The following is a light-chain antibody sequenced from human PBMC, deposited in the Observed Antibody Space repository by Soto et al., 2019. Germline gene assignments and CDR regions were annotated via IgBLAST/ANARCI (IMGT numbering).Light chain of an antibody. V-gene: IGLV2-23*01. CDR3: CSYAGSNTYVI. CDR2: EGG. J-gene: IGLJ2*01. CDR1: TSDVGSYNL. Sequence: QSALTQPASVSGSPGQSITISCIGTTSDVGSYNLVSWYQHHPGKAPKLVIHEGGERPSGVSNRFSGSKSGNTASLTISGLQPEDEALYYCCSYAGSNTYVIFGGGTKVTVL.